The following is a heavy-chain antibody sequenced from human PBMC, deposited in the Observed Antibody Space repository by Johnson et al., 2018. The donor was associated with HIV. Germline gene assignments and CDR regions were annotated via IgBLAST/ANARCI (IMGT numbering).Heavy chain of an antibody. J-gene: IGHJ3*01. Sequence: VQLVESGGGLVQPGRSLRLSCAASGFSFEEYAMHWVRQVPGKGLEWVSGVSLNSGSIAYADSVKGRFTISRDNAKKSLYLQMNSLRAEDTAFYYCARVAPSGNYYVDAFDLWGQGTMVIVSS. CDR1: GFSFEEYA. V-gene: IGHV3-9*01. CDR3: ARVAPSGNYYVDAFDL. D-gene: IGHD1-26*01. CDR2: VSLNSGSI.